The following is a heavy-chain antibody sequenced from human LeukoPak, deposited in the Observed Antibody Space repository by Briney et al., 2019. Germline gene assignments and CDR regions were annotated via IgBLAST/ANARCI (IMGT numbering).Heavy chain of an antibody. CDR1: GFTFSSYA. J-gene: IGHJ4*02. CDR3: AKEPDYGDYFDY. Sequence: PGGSLRLSCAASGFTFSSYAMSWVRQARGKGLEWVSAISASGGSTYYADSVKGRFTISRDNSKNTLYLQMNSLRAEDTAVYYCAKEPDYGDYFDYWGQGTLVTVSS. CDR2: ISASGGST. D-gene: IGHD4-17*01. V-gene: IGHV3-23*01.